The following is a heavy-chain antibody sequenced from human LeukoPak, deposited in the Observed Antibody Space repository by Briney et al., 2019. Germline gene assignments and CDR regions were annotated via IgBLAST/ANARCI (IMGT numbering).Heavy chain of an antibody. Sequence: GGSLRLSCAASGFTFSSYAMSWVRQAPGKGLEWVANIQQDGGEEYYLDSVRGRFTISRDNTKNSVYLQMNSLRAEDTAVYYCSNGIYSTSYWGQGTLVAVSS. CDR2: IQQDGGEE. D-gene: IGHD4-11*01. CDR3: SNGIYSTSY. V-gene: IGHV3-7*01. J-gene: IGHJ4*02. CDR1: GFTFSSYA.